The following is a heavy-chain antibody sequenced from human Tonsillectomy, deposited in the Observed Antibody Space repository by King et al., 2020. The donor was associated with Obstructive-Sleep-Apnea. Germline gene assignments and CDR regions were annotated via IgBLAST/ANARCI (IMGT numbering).Heavy chain of an antibody. V-gene: IGHV3-49*04. CDR1: GFTFGEYY. CDR2: IKSKPYGGKA. Sequence: VQLVESGGGLVQPGRSLRLSCLASGFTFGEYYMSWVRQAPGKGLGWVGFIKSKPYGGKAEYAASVKERFTISRDDSRSIVYLQMDSLKTEDTGIYYCPRGGGYFALGYWGQGTLVTVSS. J-gene: IGHJ4*02. D-gene: IGHD3-10*02. CDR3: PRGGGYFALGY.